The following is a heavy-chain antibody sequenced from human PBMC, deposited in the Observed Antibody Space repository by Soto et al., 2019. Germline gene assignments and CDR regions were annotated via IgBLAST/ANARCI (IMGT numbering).Heavy chain of an antibody. Sequence: SETLSLTCAVYGGSVNGYYCNWSRHPPFKGLEWIGEINHTGGTHYNPSLKSRVTMSVDTSKNQFSLRLSSVTAADTAIYYCATRITVFGLLIPPFDPWGQGTQVTVSS. D-gene: IGHD3-3*01. V-gene: IGHV4-34*01. CDR1: GGSVNGYY. CDR2: INHTGGT. CDR3: ATRITVFGLLIPPFDP. J-gene: IGHJ5*02.